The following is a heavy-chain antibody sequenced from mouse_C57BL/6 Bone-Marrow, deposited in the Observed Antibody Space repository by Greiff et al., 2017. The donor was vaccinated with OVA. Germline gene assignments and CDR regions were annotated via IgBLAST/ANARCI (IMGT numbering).Heavy chain of an antibody. CDR3: ARSSILLRYYAMDY. J-gene: IGHJ4*01. CDR2: IYWDDDK. Sequence: QVTLKVSGPGLLQSSQTLSLTCSSSGFSLSTSGMGVSWIRQPSGKGLEWLAHIYWDDDKRYNPSLKSRLKFSKDTSRNQVFLKITMVYTADAATYYCARSSILLRYYAMDYWGQGTSVTVSS. D-gene: IGHD1-1*01. CDR1: GFSLSTSGMG. V-gene: IGHV8-12*01.